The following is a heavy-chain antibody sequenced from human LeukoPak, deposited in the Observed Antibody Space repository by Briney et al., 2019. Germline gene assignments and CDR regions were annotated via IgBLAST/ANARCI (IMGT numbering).Heavy chain of an antibody. CDR3: ASSMVRGVIITPFDP. CDR1: RGTFSSYA. J-gene: IGHJ5*02. D-gene: IGHD3-10*01. V-gene: IGHV1-69*13. Sequence: ASVKVSCKASRGTFSSYAISWVRQAPGQGLEWMGGIIPIFGTANYAQKFQGRVTITADESTSTAYMDLSSLRSEDTAVYYCASSMVRGVIITPFDPWGQGTLVTVSS. CDR2: IIPIFGTA.